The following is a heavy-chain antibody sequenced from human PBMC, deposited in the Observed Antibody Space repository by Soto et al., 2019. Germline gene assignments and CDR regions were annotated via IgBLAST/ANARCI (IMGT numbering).Heavy chain of an antibody. CDR1: GGSISSSFYY. Sequence: PSETLSLTCTVSGGSISSSFYYWGWIRQPPGTGLEWLGSVYYSGSTYYNPSLKSRVTISVDTSKNQFSLKLSSVTAADTAVYYCARLHCSSTSCYVYYMDVWGKGTTVTVSS. CDR3: ARLHCSSTSCYVYYMDV. J-gene: IGHJ6*03. D-gene: IGHD2-2*01. V-gene: IGHV4-39*01. CDR2: VYYSGST.